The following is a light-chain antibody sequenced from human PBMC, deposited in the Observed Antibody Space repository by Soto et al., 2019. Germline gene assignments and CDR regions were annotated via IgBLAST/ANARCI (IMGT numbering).Light chain of an antibody. Sequence: ETVMTQSPATLSVSPGERAALSCRASQSVSSNLAWYQQKPGQAPRLLIYGASTRATGIPDRFSGSGSGTDFTLTISRLEPEDFAVYYCQQYGNSIPITFGQGTRLEI. CDR3: QQYGNSIPIT. CDR1: QSVSSN. J-gene: IGKJ5*01. CDR2: GAS. V-gene: IGKV3D-15*01.